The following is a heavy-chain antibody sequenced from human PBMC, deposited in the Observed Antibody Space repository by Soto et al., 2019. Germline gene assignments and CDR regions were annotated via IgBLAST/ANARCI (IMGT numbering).Heavy chain of an antibody. J-gene: IGHJ3*02. CDR3: ASFSDTPMVRGGDAFDI. CDR1: GGSISSYY. D-gene: IGHD3-10*01. V-gene: IGHV4-59*01. Sequence: SETLSLTCTVSGGSISSYYWSWIRQPPGKGLEWIGYIYYSGSTNYNPSLKSRVTISVDTSKNQFSLKLSSVTAADTAVYYCASFSDTPMVRGGDAFDIWGQGTMVTVSS. CDR2: IYYSGST.